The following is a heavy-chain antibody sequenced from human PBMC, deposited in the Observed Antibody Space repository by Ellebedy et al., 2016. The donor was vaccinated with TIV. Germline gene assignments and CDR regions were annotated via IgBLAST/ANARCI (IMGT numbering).Heavy chain of an antibody. CDR2: ISYDGSNK. V-gene: IGHV3-30-3*01. D-gene: IGHD5-24*01. Sequence: GESLKISCAASGFTFSSYAMHWVRQAPGKGLEWVAVISYDGSNKYYADSVKGRFTISRDNSKNTLYLQMNSLRAEDTAVYYCAREQRYYFDYWGQGTLVTVSS. CDR3: AREQRYYFDY. J-gene: IGHJ4*02. CDR1: GFTFSSYA.